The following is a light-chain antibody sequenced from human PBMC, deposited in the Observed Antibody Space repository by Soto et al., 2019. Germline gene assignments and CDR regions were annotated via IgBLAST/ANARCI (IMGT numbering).Light chain of an antibody. V-gene: IGKV1-39*01. CDR3: QHIYSAPLT. Sequence: DIQMTQSPSSLSASVGDRVTITCRASQSITTYLNWYRQKPGKAPKLLIYAASSLQSGVPSRFSGSGSETEFTLSISSLQPEAFETYFCQHIYSAPLTFGGGTKVDIK. CDR2: AAS. CDR1: QSITTY. J-gene: IGKJ4*01.